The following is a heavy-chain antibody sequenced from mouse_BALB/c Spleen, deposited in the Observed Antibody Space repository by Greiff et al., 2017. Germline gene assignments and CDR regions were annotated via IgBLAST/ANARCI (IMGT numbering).Heavy chain of an antibody. Sequence: QVQLQQSGPELVKPGASVRISCKASGYTFTSYYIHWVKQRPGQGLEWIGWIYPGNVNTKYNEKFKGKATLTADKSSSTAYMQLSSLTSEDSAVYVCARSVDYRYGYWYFDVWGAGTTVTVSS. D-gene: IGHD2-14*01. CDR3: ARSVDYRYGYWYFDV. CDR2: IYPGNVNT. CDR1: GYTFTSYY. V-gene: IGHV1S56*01. J-gene: IGHJ1*01.